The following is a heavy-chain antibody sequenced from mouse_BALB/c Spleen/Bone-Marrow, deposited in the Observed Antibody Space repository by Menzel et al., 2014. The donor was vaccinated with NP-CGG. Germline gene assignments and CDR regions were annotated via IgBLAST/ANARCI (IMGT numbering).Heavy chain of an antibody. Sequence: VKLVESGAELARPGASVKLSCKASGYTFTSYWMQWIKQRPGQGLEWIGAIYPGDGDTTYTQKFKGKATLTADKSSSTAYMQLSSLASEDSAVYYCARSRGWYFDVWGAGTTVTVSS. J-gene: IGHJ1*01. CDR3: ARSRGWYFDV. V-gene: IGHV1-87*01. CDR1: GYTFTSYW. CDR2: IYPGDGDT.